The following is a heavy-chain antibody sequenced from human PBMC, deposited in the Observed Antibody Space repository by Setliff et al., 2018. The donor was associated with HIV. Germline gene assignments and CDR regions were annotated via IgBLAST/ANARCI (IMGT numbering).Heavy chain of an antibody. CDR2: IKSKTDGGTT. V-gene: IGHV3-15*01. J-gene: IGHJ5*02. Sequence: GGSLRLSCAASGFTFNNAWMTWVRQAPGKGLEWVGHIKSKTDGGTTDYAAHVKGRFTISRDDSKNTLYLQMNRLKIEDTAMYYCTSRPPNSSSRRFDPWGQGTLVTVSS. CDR3: TSRPPNSSSRRFDP. CDR1: GFTFNNAW. D-gene: IGHD6-13*01.